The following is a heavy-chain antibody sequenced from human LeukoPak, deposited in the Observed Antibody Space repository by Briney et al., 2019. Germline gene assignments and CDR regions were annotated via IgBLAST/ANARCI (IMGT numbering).Heavy chain of an antibody. Sequence: GGSLRLSCAASGFSFSTSAIHWVRQASGKGLEWLGRIRGKPNNYATAYAASVKGRFTTSRDDSKTTAYLQMNSLKTEDTAVYYCIRPYSGYDCCLGSWGQGTLVSVSS. D-gene: IGHD5-12*01. CDR1: GFSFSTSA. CDR2: IRGKPNNYAT. CDR3: IRPYSGYDCCLGS. V-gene: IGHV3-73*01. J-gene: IGHJ5*01.